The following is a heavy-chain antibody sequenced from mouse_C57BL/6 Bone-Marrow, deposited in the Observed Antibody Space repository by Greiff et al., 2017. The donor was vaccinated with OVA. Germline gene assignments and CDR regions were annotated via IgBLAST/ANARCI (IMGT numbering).Heavy chain of an antibody. CDR3: ARPFFYDYDSYFDY. V-gene: IGHV5-17*01. CDR1: GFTFSDYG. CDR2: ISSGSSTI. D-gene: IGHD2-4*01. J-gene: IGHJ2*01. Sequence: EVKLMESGGGLVKPGGSLKLSCAASGFTFSDYGMHWVRQAPEKGLEWVAYISSGSSTIYYAATVKGRFTISRDNAKNTLFLQMTSLRSEDTAMYYCARPFFYDYDSYFDYWGQGTTLTVSS.